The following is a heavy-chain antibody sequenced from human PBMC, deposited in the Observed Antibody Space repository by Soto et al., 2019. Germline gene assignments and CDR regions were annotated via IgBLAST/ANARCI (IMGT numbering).Heavy chain of an antibody. Sequence: GSGPTLVNPTQTLTLTCTFSGFSLSTSGMCVSWIRQPPGKALEWLALIDWDDDKYYSTSLKTRLTISKDTSKNQVVLTMTNMDPVDTATYYCARSSYSGSSYLLSQGLFDYWGQGTLVTVSS. V-gene: IGHV2-70*01. CDR1: GFSLSTSGMC. CDR2: IDWDDDK. CDR3: ARSSYSGSSYLLSQGLFDY. J-gene: IGHJ4*02. D-gene: IGHD1-26*01.